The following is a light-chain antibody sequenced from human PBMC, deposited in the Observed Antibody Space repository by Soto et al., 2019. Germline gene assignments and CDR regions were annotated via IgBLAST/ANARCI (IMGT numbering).Light chain of an antibody. V-gene: IGKV1-27*01. J-gene: IGKJ4*01. CDR3: QKYNSAPLT. CDR2: AAS. CDR1: QRISSTY. Sequence: TQSPATLSLSPVERATLSCRASQRISSTYLAWYQQKPGKVPKLLIYAASTLQSGVPSRFSGSGSGTDFTLTISSLQPEDVATYYCQKYNSAPLTFGGGTKVDIK.